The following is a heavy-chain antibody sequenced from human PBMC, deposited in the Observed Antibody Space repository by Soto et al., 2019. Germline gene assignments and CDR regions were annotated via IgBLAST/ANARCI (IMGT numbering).Heavy chain of an antibody. J-gene: IGHJ4*02. CDR3: ARHGGSYSFDY. D-gene: IGHD1-26*01. V-gene: IGHV4-59*01. CDR2: NYYSGNG. Sequence: QVRLQESGPGLVKHSETLSLICTVSGGSISTYYWSWIRQPPGKGLEWIGYNYYSGNGNYNPSLKSRVTISVDTSKKQFSLTLSSVTAADTALYYCARHGGSYSFDYWGQGPLVTVSS. CDR1: GGSISTYY.